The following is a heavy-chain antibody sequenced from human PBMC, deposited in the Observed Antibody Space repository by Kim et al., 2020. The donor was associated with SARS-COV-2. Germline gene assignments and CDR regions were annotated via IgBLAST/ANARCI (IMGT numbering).Heavy chain of an antibody. D-gene: IGHD2-8*01. CDR3: ARFRYCTTSTCYLEHYKYNYMAV. J-gene: IGHJ6*03. CDR2: ISGYNGLT. CDR1: GYTFTSYG. Sequence: ASVKVSCKASGYTFTSYGISWVRQAPGQGLEWMAWISGYNGLTTYAQKFQDRVTMTIDTTTSTAYMELRSLTSADTAVYYCARFRYCTTSTCYLEHYKYNYMAVGGKGTTVTV. V-gene: IGHV1-18*01.